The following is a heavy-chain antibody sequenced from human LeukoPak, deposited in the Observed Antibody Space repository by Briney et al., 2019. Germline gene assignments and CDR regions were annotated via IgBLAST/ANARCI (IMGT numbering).Heavy chain of an antibody. CDR3: ARSFVDTAMVNWDNWFDP. D-gene: IGHD5-18*01. V-gene: IGHV1-2*02. CDR1: GYTFTGYY. CDR2: VNPNSGGT. J-gene: IGHJ5*02. Sequence: GASVKVSCKASGYTFTGYYMHWVRQAPGQGLEWMGRVNPNSGGTNFAQKFQGRVTMTRDTSIRTAYMELSSLRSDDTAVYYCARSFVDTAMVNWDNWFDPWGQGTLVTVSS.